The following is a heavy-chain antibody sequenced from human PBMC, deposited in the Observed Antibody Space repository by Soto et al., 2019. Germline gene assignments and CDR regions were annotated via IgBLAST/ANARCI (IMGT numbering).Heavy chain of an antibody. CDR3: ARDPYY. V-gene: IGHV3-23*01. J-gene: IGHJ4*02. Sequence: WVSQKKGRGLEWVSFISDDSSRTYYADAVNGRFTISRDNSKYTLYLQMNSLRAEDTAVYYCARDPYYWGQGTLVSVSS. CDR2: ISDDSSRT.